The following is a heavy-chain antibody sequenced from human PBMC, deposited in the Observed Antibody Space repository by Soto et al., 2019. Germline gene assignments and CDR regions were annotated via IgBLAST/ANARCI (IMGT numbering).Heavy chain of an antibody. CDR3: ARSPDSSGSYPLYFDY. D-gene: IGHD3-10*01. V-gene: IGHV4-59*08. CDR2: IYYSGST. Sequence: SETLSLTCTVSGGSISSYYWSWIRQPPGKGLEWIGYIYYSGSTNYNPSLKSRVTISVDTSKNQFSLKLSSVTAADTAVYYCARSPDSSGSYPLYFDYWGQGTLVTVSS. J-gene: IGHJ4*02. CDR1: GGSISSYY.